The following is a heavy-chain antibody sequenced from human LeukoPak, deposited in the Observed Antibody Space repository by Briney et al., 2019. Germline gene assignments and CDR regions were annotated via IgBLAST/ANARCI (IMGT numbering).Heavy chain of an antibody. Sequence: GGSLRLSCAASGFTFSSYSMNWVRQAPGKGLEWVSSISSSSSYIYYADSVKGRFTISRDNAKNSLYLQMNSLRAEDTAVYYCARGTVLRFLEWRNWFDPWGQGTLVPVSS. CDR1: GFTFSSYS. CDR2: ISSSSSYI. D-gene: IGHD3-3*01. V-gene: IGHV3-21*01. J-gene: IGHJ5*02. CDR3: ARGTVLRFLEWRNWFDP.